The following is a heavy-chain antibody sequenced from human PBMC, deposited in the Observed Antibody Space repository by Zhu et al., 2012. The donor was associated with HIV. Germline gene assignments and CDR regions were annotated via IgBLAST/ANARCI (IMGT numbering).Heavy chain of an antibody. CDR1: GSSINTANY. CDR3: ARTGDDNHHASFDI. CDR2: IYRSGAT. D-gene: IGHD2-21*01. V-gene: IGHV4-38-2*01. J-gene: IGHJ4*01. Sequence: QVQVQGPGPGLVKPSETLSLTCDVSGSSINTANYWGWIRQPPGKGLEWIANIYRSGATYYNPSLRSRATISMDRSRNLFFLTLNSVTAADTAIYFCARTGDDNHHASFDIWDQGTLVTVSS.